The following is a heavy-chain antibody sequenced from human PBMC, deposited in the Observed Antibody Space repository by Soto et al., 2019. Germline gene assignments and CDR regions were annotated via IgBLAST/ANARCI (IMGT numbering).Heavy chain of an antibody. J-gene: IGHJ4*02. CDR1: GYTFTSYD. Sequence: QVPLVQSGAEVKKPGASVKVSCKASGYTFTSYDINWVRQATGQGLEWMGWMNPNIGNTGYAQKFQGRVTMTRNTSISTADIELSSLRSEDTAVYYCARTLGVSGYGDYGFDYWGQGTLVTVSS. D-gene: IGHD4-17*01. V-gene: IGHV1-8*01. CDR3: ARTLGVSGYGDYGFDY. CDR2: MNPNIGNT.